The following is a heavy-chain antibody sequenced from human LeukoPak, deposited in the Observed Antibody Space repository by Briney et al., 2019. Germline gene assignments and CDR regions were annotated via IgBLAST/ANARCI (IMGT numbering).Heavy chain of an antibody. V-gene: IGHV1-46*01. CDR3: ARDCLDGDSSGYYDY. CDR1: GYTFTSYY. J-gene: IGHJ4*02. CDR2: INPSGGST. D-gene: IGHD3-22*01. Sequence: ASVKVSCKASGYTFTSYYMHWVRQAPGQGLEWMGIINPSGGSTTYAQKFQGRVTMTRDTSTSTVYMELSRLRSDDTAVYYCARDCLDGDSSGYYDYWGQGTLVTVSS.